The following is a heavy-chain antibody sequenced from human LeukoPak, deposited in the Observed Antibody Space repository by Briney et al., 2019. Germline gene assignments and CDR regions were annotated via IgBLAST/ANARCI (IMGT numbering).Heavy chain of an antibody. CDR3: AKGRRVGIAAPIDA. D-gene: IGHD6-13*01. J-gene: IGHJ5*02. CDR2: ISGSGTNT. V-gene: IGHV3-23*01. Sequence: GALRLSCSASGITFRHHAMRWVRQAQGEGLEWVSVISGSGTNTYYADSVKGRFTISRDNSDDTVYLQMHGLRADDTALYYCAKGRRVGIAAPIDAWGQGVMVSVSS. CDR1: GITFRHHA.